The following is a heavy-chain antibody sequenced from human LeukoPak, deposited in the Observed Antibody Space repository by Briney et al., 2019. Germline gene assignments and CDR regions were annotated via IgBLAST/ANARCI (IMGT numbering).Heavy chain of an antibody. V-gene: IGHV4-59*01. CDR2: IYDSGST. Sequence: PSETLSLTCTVSGGSISSYYWSWIRQPLGKGLEWIGNIYDSGSTNYNPSLKSRVTISVDTSKNQCSLKLSSVTAADTAVYYCARQSISGSSLSYFDYWGQGTLVNVSS. CDR3: ARQSISGSSLSYFDY. CDR1: GGSISSYY. J-gene: IGHJ4*02. D-gene: IGHD3-22*01.